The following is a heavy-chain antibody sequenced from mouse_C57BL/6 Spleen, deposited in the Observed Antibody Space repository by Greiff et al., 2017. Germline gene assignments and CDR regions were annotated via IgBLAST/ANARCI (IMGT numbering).Heavy chain of an antibody. V-gene: IGHV1-62-2*01. Sequence: QVQLQQSGAELVKPGASVKLSCKASGYTFTEYTIHWVQQRSGQGLEWIGWFYPGSGSIKYNEKFKDKATLTADKSSSTVYMELSRLTSEDSAVYFCARHEEGYYNYDCFYFDYWGQGATLTVSS. D-gene: IGHD2-4*01. CDR1: GYTFTEYT. J-gene: IGHJ2*01. CDR3: ARHEEGYYNYDCFYFDY. CDR2: FYPGSGSI.